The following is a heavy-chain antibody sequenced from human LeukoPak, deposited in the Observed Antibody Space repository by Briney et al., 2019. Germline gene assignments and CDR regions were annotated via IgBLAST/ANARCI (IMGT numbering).Heavy chain of an antibody. J-gene: IGHJ4*02. CDR2: IIPILGTA. CDR3: ARALDGDYAY. CDR1: GGTFSSYA. D-gene: IGHD4-17*01. Sequence: ASVKVSCKASGGTFSSYAISWVRQAPGQGLEWMGGIIPILGTANYAQKFQGRVTITADESTSTAYMELSSLRSEDTAVHYCARALDGDYAYWGQGTLVTVSS. V-gene: IGHV1-69*13.